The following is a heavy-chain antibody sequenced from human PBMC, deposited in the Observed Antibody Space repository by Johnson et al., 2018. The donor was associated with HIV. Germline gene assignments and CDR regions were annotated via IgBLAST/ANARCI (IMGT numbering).Heavy chain of an antibody. CDR2: TRNKANSYTT. Sequence: VHLVESGGGVVQPGGSLRLSCAASGFSFSDHYMDWVRQAPGKGLDWVGRTRNKANSYTTEYAASVKGRFIISRDDSKNTLYLQMNSLKTEDTAVYYCTREGRTVAAFTVGAFYIWGQGTMVTVSS. CDR1: GFSFSDHY. D-gene: IGHD6-19*01. J-gene: IGHJ3*02. CDR3: TREGRTVAAFTVGAFYI. V-gene: IGHV3-72*01.